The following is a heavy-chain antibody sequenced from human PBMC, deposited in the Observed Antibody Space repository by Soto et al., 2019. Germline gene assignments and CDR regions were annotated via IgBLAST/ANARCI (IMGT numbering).Heavy chain of an antibody. CDR3: ARDRLAGCSSTSCYLVY. Sequence: ASVKVSCKASGYTFTSYAMHWVRQAPGQRLEWMGWINAGNGNTKYSQKFQGRVTITRDTSASTAYMELSSLRSEDTAVYYCARDRLAGCSSTSCYLVYWGQGTLVTVSS. D-gene: IGHD2-2*01. J-gene: IGHJ4*02. CDR2: INAGNGNT. V-gene: IGHV1-3*01. CDR1: GYTFTSYA.